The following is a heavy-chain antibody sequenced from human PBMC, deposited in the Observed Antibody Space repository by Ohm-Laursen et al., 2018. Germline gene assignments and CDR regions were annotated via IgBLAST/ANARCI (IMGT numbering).Heavy chain of an antibody. Sequence: GSLRLSCSASGFTSSTYAMSWVRQPPGKGLEWVSAISSSGSTYYADSVKGRFTISRDNAKNTLYLQMSSLRGDDTAIYYCARSGNSDHSPLGYWGQGTLVTVSS. V-gene: IGHV3-23*01. J-gene: IGHJ4*02. CDR1: GFTSSTYA. D-gene: IGHD5-12*01. CDR2: ISSSGST. CDR3: ARSGNSDHSPLGY.